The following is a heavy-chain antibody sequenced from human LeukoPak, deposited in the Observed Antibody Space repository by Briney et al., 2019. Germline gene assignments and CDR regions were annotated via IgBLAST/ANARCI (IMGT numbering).Heavy chain of an antibody. CDR1: GFTFSSYG. CDR2: MSYDGSNK. CDR3: AKDPVSTYYYFDY. D-gene: IGHD3-10*01. V-gene: IGHV3-30*18. J-gene: IGHJ4*02. Sequence: GGSLRLSCAASGFTFSSYGMHWVRQAPGKGLEWVAVMSYDGSNKYYANSVKGRFTISRDNSKNTLYLQMNSLRAEDTAVYYCAKDPVSTYYYFDYWGQGTLVTVSS.